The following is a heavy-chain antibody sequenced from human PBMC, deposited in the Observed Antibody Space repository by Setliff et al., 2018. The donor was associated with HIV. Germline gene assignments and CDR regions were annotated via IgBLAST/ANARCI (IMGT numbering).Heavy chain of an antibody. CDR2: IDNSGST. J-gene: IGHJ4*02. CDR1: GGSFSGYY. D-gene: IGHD5-18*01. CDR3: ASGEYSYGYRFDY. V-gene: IGHV4-34*01. Sequence: SETLSLTCAVYGGSFSGYYWSWIRQPPGKGLEWIGYIDNSGSTNYNPSLKSRVTISVDTSKNQFSLKLTSVTPADTAVYYCASGEYSYGYRFDYWGQGTLVTVSS.